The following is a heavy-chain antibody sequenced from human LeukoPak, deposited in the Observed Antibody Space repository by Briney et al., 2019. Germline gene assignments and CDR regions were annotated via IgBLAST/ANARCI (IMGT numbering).Heavy chain of an antibody. Sequence: PGGSLRLSCAASGFTFSSYEMNWVRQAPGKGLEWVSYISSSGTTIYYADSVKGRFTISRDNAKNSLYLQMNSLRAEDTAVYYCARDRDYYDSSGLGYYYMDVWGKGTTVTIS. CDR2: ISSSGTTI. CDR3: ARDRDYYDSSGLGYYYMDV. V-gene: IGHV3-48*03. CDR1: GFTFSSYE. J-gene: IGHJ6*03. D-gene: IGHD3-22*01.